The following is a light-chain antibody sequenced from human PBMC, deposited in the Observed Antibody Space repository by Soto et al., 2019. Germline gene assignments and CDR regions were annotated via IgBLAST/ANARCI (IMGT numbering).Light chain of an antibody. CDR2: EVS. CDR3: SSYTTSGTRV. Sequence: QSALTQPASVSGSPGQSITISCTGTTSDVGGYSFVSWYQLHPGKAPKLMIYEVSNRPSGVSNRFSGSKTGNTASLTISGLQAEDESDYYCSSYTTSGTRVFGTGTKLTVL. CDR1: TSDVGGYSF. V-gene: IGLV2-14*01. J-gene: IGLJ1*01.